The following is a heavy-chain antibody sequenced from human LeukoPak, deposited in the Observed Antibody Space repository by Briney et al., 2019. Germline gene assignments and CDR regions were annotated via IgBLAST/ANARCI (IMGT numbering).Heavy chain of an antibody. CDR1: GFTVSSNY. Sequence: GGSLRLSCAASGFTVSSNYMSWVRQAPGKGLEWVSVIYSGGSTYYADSVKGRFTISRDNSKNTLYPQMNSLRAEATAVYYCARVDYGDYDFDYWGQGTLVTVSS. CDR3: ARVDYGDYDFDY. CDR2: IYSGGST. J-gene: IGHJ4*02. D-gene: IGHD4-17*01. V-gene: IGHV3-66*01.